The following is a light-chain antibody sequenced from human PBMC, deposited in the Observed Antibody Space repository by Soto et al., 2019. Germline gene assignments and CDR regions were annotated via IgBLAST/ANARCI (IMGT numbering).Light chain of an antibody. V-gene: IGKV3-20*01. Sequence: EIVLTQSPGTLSLSPGEGATLSCRASQSVSSSYLAWYQQKPGQAPRLLIYGASSRATGIPDRFSGSGSGTDFTLTISRLEPEDFAVYYCQQYGSSPFTFGPVT. CDR1: QSVSSSY. CDR2: GAS. J-gene: IGKJ3*01. CDR3: QQYGSSPFT.